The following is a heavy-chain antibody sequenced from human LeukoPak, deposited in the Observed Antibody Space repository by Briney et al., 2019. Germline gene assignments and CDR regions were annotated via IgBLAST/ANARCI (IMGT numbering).Heavy chain of an antibody. CDR3: APTAEAYTSWWKV. Sequence: SVKVSCKASGYTFTGYYMHWVRQAPGQGLEWMGWINPNSGGTNYAQKFQGRVTMTRDTSISTAYLEVRSLTSDDTAVYYCAPTAEAYTSWWKVWGQGTLVTVSS. V-gene: IGHV1-2*02. CDR1: GYTFTGYY. J-gene: IGHJ4*02. CDR2: INPNSGGT. D-gene: IGHD3-16*01.